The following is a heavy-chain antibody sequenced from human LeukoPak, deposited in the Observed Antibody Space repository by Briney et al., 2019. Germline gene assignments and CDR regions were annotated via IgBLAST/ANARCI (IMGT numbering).Heavy chain of an antibody. CDR2: ISSSGSTI. V-gene: IGHV3-48*03. J-gene: IGHJ6*04. Sequence: GGSLRLSCAAPGFTFSSYEMIWVRQAPGKGLEWVSYISSSGSTIYYADSVKGRFTISRDNAKNSLYLQMNSLRAEDTAVYYCAELGITMIGGAWGKGTTVTISS. CDR1: GFTFSSYE. CDR3: AELGITMIGGA. D-gene: IGHD3-10*02.